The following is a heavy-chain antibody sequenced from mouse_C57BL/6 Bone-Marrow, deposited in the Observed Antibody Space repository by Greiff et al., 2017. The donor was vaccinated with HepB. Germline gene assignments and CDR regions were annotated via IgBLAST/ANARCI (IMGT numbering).Heavy chain of an antibody. D-gene: IGHD1-1*01. V-gene: IGHV5-4*01. CDR1: GFNFSSYA. CDR3: ASLTYYFDY. J-gene: IGHJ2*01. CDR2: ISDGGSYT. Sequence: EVQRVESGGGLVKPGGSLKLSCAASGFNFSSYAMSWVRQTPEKRLEWVATISDGGSYTYYPDNVKGRFTISRDNAKNNLYLQMSHLKSEDTAMYYCASLTYYFDYWGQGTTLTVSS.